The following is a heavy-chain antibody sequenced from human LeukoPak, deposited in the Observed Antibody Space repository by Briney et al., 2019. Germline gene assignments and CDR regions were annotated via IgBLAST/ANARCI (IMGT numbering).Heavy chain of an antibody. Sequence: SETLSLTCAVYGGSFSGYYWSWIRQPPGKGLEWIGEINHSGSTNYNPSLKSRVTISVDTSKNQFSLKLSSVTAADTAVYYCARGSSDTPLRYWGQGTLVTVSS. CDR3: ARGSSDTPLRY. J-gene: IGHJ4*02. CDR2: INHSGST. D-gene: IGHD1-26*01. V-gene: IGHV4-34*01. CDR1: GGSFSGYY.